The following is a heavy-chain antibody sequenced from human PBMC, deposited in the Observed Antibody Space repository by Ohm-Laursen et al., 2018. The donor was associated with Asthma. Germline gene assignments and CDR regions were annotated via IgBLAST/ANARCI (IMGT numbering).Heavy chain of an antibody. CDR1: GFTFRSYA. J-gene: IGHJ3*02. D-gene: IGHD3-9*01. CDR2: GGSYYDGGLK. Sequence: SLRLSCAASGFTFRSYAMHWVRQAPGKGLEWVAVGGSYYDGGLKYYADSVNGRFTVSRDDSKNTLYLQMNSLRAEDTAVYYCAKDVYYDILTGYYEFAFDIWGQGTMVTVSS. V-gene: IGHV3-30-3*01. CDR3: AKDVYYDILTGYYEFAFDI.